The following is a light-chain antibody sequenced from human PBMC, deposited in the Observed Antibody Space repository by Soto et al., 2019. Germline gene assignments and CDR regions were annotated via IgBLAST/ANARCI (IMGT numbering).Light chain of an antibody. Sequence: DIQMTQSPSSLSASVGDRVTITCRASQSISSYLNWYHQKPGKAPKLLIYAASNLQSGVPSRFSGSGSGTEFTLTISSLHPDDFATYYCQQSYSSSIPFGHGTRLEIK. CDR3: QQSYSSSIP. V-gene: IGKV1-39*01. CDR2: AAS. J-gene: IGKJ5*01. CDR1: QSISSY.